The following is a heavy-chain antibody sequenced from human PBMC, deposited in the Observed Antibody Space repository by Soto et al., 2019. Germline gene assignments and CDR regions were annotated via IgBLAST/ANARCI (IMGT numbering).Heavy chain of an antibody. CDR2: IYYSGST. J-gene: IGHJ4*02. D-gene: IGHD3-3*01. CDR1: GFSISSGGYY. Sequence: PSETLSLTCTFSGFSISSGGYYLSWIRKHPGKGLEWIGYIYYSGSTYYNPSLKSRVTISVDTSKNQFSLKLSSVTAADTAVYYCARTTSGEGGDFWSGYPSTRFDYWGQGTLVTVSS. V-gene: IGHV4-31*03. CDR3: ARTTSGEGGDFWSGYPSTRFDY.